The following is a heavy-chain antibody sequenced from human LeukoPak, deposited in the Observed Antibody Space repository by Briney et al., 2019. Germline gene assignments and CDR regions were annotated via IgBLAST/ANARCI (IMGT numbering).Heavy chain of an antibody. J-gene: IGHJ4*02. V-gene: IGHV3-7*01. CDR3: ASQPAVIDLDY. CDR1: GFTFSNYW. CDR2: IKPDGSKK. Sequence: PGGSLRLSCAASGFTFSNYWMTWVRQAPGKGLEWVANIKPDGSKKSYADSVKGRFTISRDNAKNSLYLQMNSLRVEDTAVYYCASQPAVIDLDYWGQGTLVTVSS. D-gene: IGHD2/OR15-2a*01.